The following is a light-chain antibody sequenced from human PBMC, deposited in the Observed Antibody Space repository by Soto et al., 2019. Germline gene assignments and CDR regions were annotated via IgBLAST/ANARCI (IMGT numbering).Light chain of an antibody. V-gene: IGKV2-28*01. CDR2: LGS. CDR1: ESLLHTNGYNY. Sequence: DIVVTQSPLSLSVTPGEPASISCSFSESLLHTNGYNYLDWYLQKPGQSPQLLIYLGSHRASGVPDRFSGSVSGTDFTLKISRVEADDVGVYYCMQALQTPLTFGQGTRLEIK. CDR3: MQALQTPLT. J-gene: IGKJ5*01.